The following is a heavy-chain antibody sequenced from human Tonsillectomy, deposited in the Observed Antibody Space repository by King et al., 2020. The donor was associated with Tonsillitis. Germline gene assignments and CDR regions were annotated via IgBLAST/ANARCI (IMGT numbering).Heavy chain of an antibody. CDR1: AFSLSDAW. D-gene: IGHD2-21*01. V-gene: IGHV3-15*01. Sequence: EVQLVESGGGLVKPGGSLRLSCVASAFSLSDAWMIWVRQAPGKGLEWVGRIKSKTDGGATDYAAPVKGRFTISRDDSINTLFLQMNSLKTEDTAVFYCSTSDSLFYYCEMDFWGQGTTVTVSS. CDR2: IKSKTDGGAT. CDR3: STSDSLFYYCEMDF. J-gene: IGHJ6*02.